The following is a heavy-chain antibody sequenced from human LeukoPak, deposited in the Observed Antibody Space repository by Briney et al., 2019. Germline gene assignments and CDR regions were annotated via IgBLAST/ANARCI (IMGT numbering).Heavy chain of an antibody. J-gene: IGHJ4*02. CDR1: GCTFSAYG. Sequence: GGSLRLSCPPSGCTFSAYGMHWLRQAPGKGLEWVALISYDGSIEFYRDSVKGRFTISRDNSKNTLYLQMNSLRAEDTAVYYCAKPYVLTGYYREVFDYWGQGTLVTVSS. V-gene: IGHV3-30*18. CDR3: AKPYVLTGYYREVFDY. D-gene: IGHD3-9*01. CDR2: ISYDGSIE.